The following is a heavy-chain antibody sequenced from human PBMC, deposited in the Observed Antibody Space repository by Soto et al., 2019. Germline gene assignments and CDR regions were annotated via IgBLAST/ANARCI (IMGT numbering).Heavy chain of an antibody. Sequence: QVHLVQSGAELKKPGSSVRVSCKASGDTFNFYTIIWVRQAPGLGLEWMGRTNPILSMSNSALKFQGRLSISADKSTITAYLDLRSLRSDETAVYYCATSDGSGRQACDYWGQGSLVTVSS. V-gene: IGHV1-69*02. J-gene: IGHJ4*02. CDR2: TNPILSMS. CDR1: GDTFNFYT. CDR3: ATSDGSGRQACDY. D-gene: IGHD3-10*01.